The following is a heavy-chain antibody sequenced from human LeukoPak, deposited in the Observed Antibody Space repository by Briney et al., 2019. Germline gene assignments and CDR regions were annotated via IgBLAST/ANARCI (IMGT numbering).Heavy chain of an antibody. J-gene: IGHJ3*02. CDR2: INPNSGGT. CDR1: GYTFTFYY. D-gene: IGHD4-17*01. V-gene: IGHV1-2*02. CDR3: ARANVDYGDYGDAFDI. Sequence: ASVTVSCTSSGYTFTFYYMHWVRQAPGQGLEWMGWINPNSGGTNYAQKFQGRVTMTRDTSISTAYMELSRLRSDDTAVYYCARANVDYGDYGDAFDIWGQGTMVTVSS.